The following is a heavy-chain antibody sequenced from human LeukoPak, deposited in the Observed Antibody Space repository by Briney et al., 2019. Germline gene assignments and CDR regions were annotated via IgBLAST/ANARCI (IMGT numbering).Heavy chain of an antibody. CDR1: GFTLSNYG. CDR3: ARDGTYYYDSSIYTLDY. V-gene: IGHV3-30*03. CDR2: MSYDGTNK. Sequence: GRSLRLSCAASGFTLSNYGMYWVRQAPGKGLELMAGMSYDGTNKYYADSVQGRFTISRDTSKSTLYLQVSTLRADDTAVYYCARDGTYYYDSSIYTLDYWGQGTLVTVSS. J-gene: IGHJ4*02. D-gene: IGHD3-22*01.